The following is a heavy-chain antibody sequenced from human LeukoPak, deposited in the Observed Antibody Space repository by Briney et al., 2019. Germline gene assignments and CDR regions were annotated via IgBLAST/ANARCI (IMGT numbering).Heavy chain of an antibody. CDR1: GFTFSSYA. V-gene: IGHV3-23*01. J-gene: IGHJ6*03. Sequence: PGGSLRLPCGASGFTFSSYAMSWVRQTPGKGLEWVSAISGSGGSTYYADSVKGRFTISRDNSKNTLYLQMNSLRAEDTAVYYCAKSPIGEYYYYMDVWGKGTTVTVSS. CDR3: AKSPIGEYYYYMDV. CDR2: ISGSGGST.